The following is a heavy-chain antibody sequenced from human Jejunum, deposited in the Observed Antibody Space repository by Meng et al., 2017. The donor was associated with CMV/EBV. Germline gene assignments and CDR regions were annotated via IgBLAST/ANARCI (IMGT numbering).Heavy chain of an antibody. J-gene: IGHJ5*02. CDR1: GYIFRACH. CDR2: VSPNDGGT. D-gene: IGHD2-15*01. CDR3: VSCPSSRWFDP. V-gene: IGHV1-2*06. Sequence: SCKTSGYIFRACHFHWVRPAPGQGLKWMGRVSPNDGGTDYAQKFQSRVTVTRDTSISTVFMELTGLTSDDTAVYYCVSCPSSRWFDPWGQGTLVTVSS.